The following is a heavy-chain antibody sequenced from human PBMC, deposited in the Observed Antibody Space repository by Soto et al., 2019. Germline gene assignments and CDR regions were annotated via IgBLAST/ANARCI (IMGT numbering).Heavy chain of an antibody. J-gene: IGHJ3*01. CDR2: ISFNGLSQ. D-gene: IGHD5-12*01. V-gene: IGHV3-30*03. Sequence: QELLVESGGGVVQPGKSLRLSCAASGFTFSSFAMHWVRQAPGKGLEWVSVISFNGLSQFYPDSIRGRFTISRDNSKNTLYLQLDSLRPDDTALYYCARGARGLRGAFDVWGQGTEVSVS. CDR3: ARGARGLRGAFDV. CDR1: GFTFSSFA.